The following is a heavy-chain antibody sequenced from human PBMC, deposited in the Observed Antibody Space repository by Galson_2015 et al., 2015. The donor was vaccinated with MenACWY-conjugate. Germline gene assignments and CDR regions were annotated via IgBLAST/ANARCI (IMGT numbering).Heavy chain of an antibody. D-gene: IGHD1-26*01. CDR2: INYSGRT. V-gene: IGHV4-39*01. J-gene: IGHJ5*01. CDR1: GDSISSDNYY. CDR3: AKRTPELHWFDP. Sequence: ETLSLTCTVSGDSISSDNYYWTWVRQPPGRGLEWIASINYSGRTFYNPFLMSRVSISVDMSKSQYSLKLTSVTTADTAVYFCAKRTPELHWFDPWGQGTLVTVSS.